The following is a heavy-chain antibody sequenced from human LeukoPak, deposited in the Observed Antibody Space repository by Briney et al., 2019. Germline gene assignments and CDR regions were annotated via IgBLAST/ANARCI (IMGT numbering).Heavy chain of an antibody. Sequence: QTGGSLRLSCAASGFTFSNYAMGWVRQAPGRGLEWVSAISGSSGLTYYADSVKGRFTISRDNSKNTLFLQMNSLRAEDTAVYYCARRGESASYGDYRFDYWGQGTLVTVSS. V-gene: IGHV3-23*01. J-gene: IGHJ4*02. CDR2: ISGSSGLT. CDR1: GFTFSNYA. CDR3: ARRGESASYGDYRFDY. D-gene: IGHD4-17*01.